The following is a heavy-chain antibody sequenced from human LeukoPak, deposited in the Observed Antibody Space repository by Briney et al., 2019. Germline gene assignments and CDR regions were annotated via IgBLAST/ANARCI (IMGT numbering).Heavy chain of an antibody. D-gene: IGHD3-10*01. CDR1: GFTFSDYY. CDR2: ISSSGSTI. J-gene: IGHJ4*02. Sequence: GGSLRLSCAASGFTFSDYYMSWIRQAPGKGLEWVSYISSSGSTIYYADSVKGRFTISRDNAKNSLYLQMNSLGAEDTAVYYCARVRMDYGSGSPADYWGQGTLVTVSS. CDR3: ARVRMDYGSGSPADY. V-gene: IGHV3-11*01.